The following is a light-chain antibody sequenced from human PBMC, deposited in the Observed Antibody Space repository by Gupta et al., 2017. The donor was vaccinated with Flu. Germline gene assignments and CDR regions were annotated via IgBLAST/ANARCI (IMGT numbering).Light chain of an antibody. CDR2: EDR. Sequence: SSALTQPPSVSVSPGQPARITCSGDALPKKYAYWYQQKSGQAPVLIIYEDRKRPSGIPERFSGSSSGTMATLTISGAQVEDEADYYCDSTDTSGNHRVFGGGTNLTVL. CDR3: DSTDTSGNHRV. CDR1: ALPKKY. J-gene: IGLJ3*02. V-gene: IGLV3-10*01.